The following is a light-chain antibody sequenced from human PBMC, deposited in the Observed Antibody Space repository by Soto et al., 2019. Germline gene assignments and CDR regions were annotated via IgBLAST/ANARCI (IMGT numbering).Light chain of an antibody. V-gene: IGKV3-20*01. J-gene: IGKJ1*01. CDR1: QSVNIY. Sequence: EIVMTQSPATLSVSPGERATLSCRASQSVNIYLAWYQQKPGQAPRLLVYGASGRATGIPDRFSGSGSGTDFTLTISRLEPEDFAVYYCQQYGSLSWTFGQGTNVDIK. CDR3: QQYGSLSWT. CDR2: GAS.